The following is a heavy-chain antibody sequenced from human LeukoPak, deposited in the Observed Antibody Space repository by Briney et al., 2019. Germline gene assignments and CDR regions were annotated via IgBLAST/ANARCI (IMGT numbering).Heavy chain of an antibody. V-gene: IGHV4-34*01. CDR2: INHSGST. CDR3: ARHIQLWSVHYYYMDV. CDR1: GGSFSGYY. D-gene: IGHD5-18*01. Sequence: SETLSLTCAVYGGSFSGYYWSWIRQPPGKGLEWIGEINHSGSTNYNPSLKSRVTISVDTSKNQFSLKLSSVTAADTAVYYCARHIQLWSVHYYYMDVWGKGTTVTISS. J-gene: IGHJ6*03.